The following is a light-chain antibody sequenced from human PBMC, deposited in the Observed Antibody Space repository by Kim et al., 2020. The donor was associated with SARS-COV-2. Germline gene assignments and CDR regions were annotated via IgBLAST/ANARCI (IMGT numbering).Light chain of an antibody. CDR1: SGSIASNY. Sequence: ESPGKTVTISCTRSSGSIASNYGQWYQQRPGSAPTTVIYEDNQRPSGVPDRFSGSIDSSSNSASLTISGLKTEDEADYYGQSSREVFGTGTKVTVL. J-gene: IGLJ1*01. V-gene: IGLV6-57*03. CDR2: EDN. CDR3: QSSREV.